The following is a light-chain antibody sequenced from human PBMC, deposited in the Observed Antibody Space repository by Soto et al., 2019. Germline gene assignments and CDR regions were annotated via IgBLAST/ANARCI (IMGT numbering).Light chain of an antibody. CDR3: QQSYSTPWT. Sequence: DIQMTQSPSSLSASVGDRVTITCRASQNILTYLNWYQQKPGKAPDLLIYATSSLQSGVPSRFSGSGSGTDFTLLINSLQPEDFATYFCQQSYSTPWTFGQGTKVEIK. CDR2: ATS. J-gene: IGKJ1*01. CDR1: QNILTY. V-gene: IGKV1-39*01.